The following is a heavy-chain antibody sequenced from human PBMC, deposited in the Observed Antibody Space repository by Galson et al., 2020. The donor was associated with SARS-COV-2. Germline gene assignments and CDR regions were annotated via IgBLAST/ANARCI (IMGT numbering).Heavy chain of an antibody. CDR1: GFTFSSYE. CDR2: ISSSGSTI. J-gene: IGHJ2*01. CDR3: ARDMAQQWLGIWYFDL. D-gene: IGHD6-19*01. V-gene: IGHV3-48*03. Sequence: GGSLRLSCAASGFTFSSYEMNWVRQAPGKGLEWVSYISSSGSTIYYADSVKGRFTISRDNAKNSLYLQMNSLRAEDTAVYYCARDMAQQWLGIWYFDLWGRGTLVTVSS.